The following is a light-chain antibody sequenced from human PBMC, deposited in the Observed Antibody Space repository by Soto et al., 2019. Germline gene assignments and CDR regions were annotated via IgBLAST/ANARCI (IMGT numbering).Light chain of an antibody. CDR3: LQYKSRPLT. CDR2: KAS. Sequence: DIQMTRSPSTLSASVGDRVTITCRASQTIDSWLARYQQRPGKPPNLLIYKASTLASGVPSRFSGSGSGTEFTLTINSLQPDDFATYFCLQYKSRPLTFGGGTKVDIK. CDR1: QTIDSW. V-gene: IGKV1-5*03. J-gene: IGKJ4*01.